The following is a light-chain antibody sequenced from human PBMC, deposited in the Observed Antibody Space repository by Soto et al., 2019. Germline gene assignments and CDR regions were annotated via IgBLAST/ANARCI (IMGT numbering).Light chain of an antibody. V-gene: IGKV1-17*02. CDR3: LQHSSYPGT. CDR2: AGS. CDR1: QDIGND. J-gene: IGKJ1*01. Sequence: DIQMTQSPSSLSASVGDRVTITCRASQDIGNDLGWYQQQPGKAPERLIFAGSSLQSGVPSRFSGSGSGTEFTLTMSNLQPEDLATYYCLQHSSYPGTFGQGTKVEIK.